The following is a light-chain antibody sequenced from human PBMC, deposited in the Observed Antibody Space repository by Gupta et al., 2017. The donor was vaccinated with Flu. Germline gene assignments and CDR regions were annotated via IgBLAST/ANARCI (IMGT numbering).Light chain of an antibody. V-gene: IGKV1-8*01. Sequence: AIRMTQSPSSFSASTGDRVTITCRASQGISGYLAWYQQKPGKAPQLLIYAASALQSGVPSRFSGSGSGTDFTLTISCLQSEDFATYYCQQYYSYPLTFGQGTKVEIK. CDR2: AAS. CDR3: QQYYSYPLT. CDR1: QGISGY. J-gene: IGKJ1*01.